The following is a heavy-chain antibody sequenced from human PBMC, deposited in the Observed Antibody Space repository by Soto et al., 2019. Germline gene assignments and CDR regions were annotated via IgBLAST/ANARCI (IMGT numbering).Heavy chain of an antibody. CDR2: IKSKPEGGIT. CDR1: GFTFSNAW. D-gene: IGHD5-12*01. CDR3: TTVSGYDYFDY. Sequence: GGSLRLSCAASGFTFSNAWVNWVRQAPGKGLEWVGRIKSKPEGGITDYTAPVKGRLTISRDDSKNTLYLQMNNLKTEDTAVYYCTTVSGYDYFDYWGQGTLVTVSS. J-gene: IGHJ4*02. V-gene: IGHV3-15*07.